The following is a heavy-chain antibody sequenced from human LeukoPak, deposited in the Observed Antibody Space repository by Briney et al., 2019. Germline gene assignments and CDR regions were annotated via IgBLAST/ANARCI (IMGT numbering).Heavy chain of an antibody. Sequence: GGSLRLSCAASGFTFSSYWMHWVRQAPGKGLVWVSRINSDGSSTSYADSVKGRFTISRDNAKNTLYLQMNSLRAEDTAVYYCAGADYYCSSTSCGFDYWGQGTLVTVSS. V-gene: IGHV3-74*01. J-gene: IGHJ4*02. CDR2: INSDGSST. CDR3: AGADYYCSSTSCGFDY. CDR1: GFTFSSYW. D-gene: IGHD2-2*01.